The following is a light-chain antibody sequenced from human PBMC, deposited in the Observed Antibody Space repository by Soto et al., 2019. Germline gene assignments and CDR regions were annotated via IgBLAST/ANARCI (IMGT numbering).Light chain of an antibody. CDR3: QQYNNWPPDRT. Sequence: EIVMTQSPTTLSVSPGERATLSCRASQSVSSNLAWYQQQPGQAPRRLIYGASTRATGIPARFSGSGSGTEFTLTISSLQSEDFAIYFCQQYNNWPPDRTFGQGTKVEIK. CDR1: QSVSSN. V-gene: IGKV3-15*01. J-gene: IGKJ1*01. CDR2: GAS.